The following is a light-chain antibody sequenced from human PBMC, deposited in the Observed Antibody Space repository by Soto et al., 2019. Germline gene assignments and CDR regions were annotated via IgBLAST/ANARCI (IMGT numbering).Light chain of an antibody. J-gene: IGKJ1*01. Sequence: EIVMTQSPATPSVSPGERATLSCRASQSVSINLAWYQQKPGQAPRLVIYDTSTRATGIPARLSGSGSGTEFTLTISSLQSEDFAIYYCHQYNSWPLTFGQGTKVDIK. CDR2: DTS. CDR3: HQYNSWPLT. V-gene: IGKV3-15*01. CDR1: QSVSIN.